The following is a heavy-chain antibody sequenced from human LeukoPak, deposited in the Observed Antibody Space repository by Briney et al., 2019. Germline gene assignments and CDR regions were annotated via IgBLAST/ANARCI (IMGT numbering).Heavy chain of an antibody. J-gene: IGHJ6*03. V-gene: IGHV4-4*07. CDR2: IYTSGST. CDR3: ARSPMVRGVIITVGPYYYYMDV. D-gene: IGHD3-10*01. Sequence: SETLSLTCTVSGGSISSYYWSWIRQPAGKGLEWIGRIYTSGSTNYNPSLKSRVTMSVDTSKNQFSLKLSSVTAADTAGYYCARSPMVRGVIITVGPYYYYMDVWGKGTTVTVSS. CDR1: GGSISSYY.